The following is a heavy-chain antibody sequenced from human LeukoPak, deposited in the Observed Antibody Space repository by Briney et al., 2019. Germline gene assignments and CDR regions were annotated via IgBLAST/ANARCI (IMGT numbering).Heavy chain of an antibody. D-gene: IGHD4-17*01. CDR1: GFTFSSYA. V-gene: IGHV3-30-3*01. Sequence: GGSLRLSCAASGFTFSSYAMHWVRQAPGKGLEWVAVISYDGSNKYYADSVKGRFTISRDNSKNTLYLQMNSLTAEDTAVYYCARVEDYAYDYWGQGTLVTVSS. CDR3: ARVEDYAYDY. J-gene: IGHJ4*02. CDR2: ISYDGSNK.